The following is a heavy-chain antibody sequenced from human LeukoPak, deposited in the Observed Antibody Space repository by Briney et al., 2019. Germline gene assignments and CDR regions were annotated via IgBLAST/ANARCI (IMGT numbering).Heavy chain of an antibody. CDR2: IYPNSGGT. D-gene: IGHD2-2*01. J-gene: IGHJ6*03. V-gene: IGHV1-2*02. CDR1: RYTFTGYY. Sequence: GASVKVSCKASRYTFTGYYMHWVRQAPGQGLEWMGWIYPNSGGTNYAQKFQGRVTMTRDTSISTAYMELSRLRSDDTAVYYCARDGVNIVVVPAAGFHYYYYMDVWGKGTTVTISS. CDR3: ARDGVNIVVVPAAGFHYYYYMDV.